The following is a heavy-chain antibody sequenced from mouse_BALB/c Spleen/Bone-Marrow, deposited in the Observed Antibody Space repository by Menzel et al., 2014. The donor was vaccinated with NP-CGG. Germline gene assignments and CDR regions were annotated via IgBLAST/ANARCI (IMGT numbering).Heavy chain of an antibody. CDR2: IYPYNGDT. J-gene: IGHJ2*01. CDR1: GYSFTGYF. CDR3: GRGDDYDGDFDR. D-gene: IGHD2-4*01. Sequence: VQLQQPGPELVKPAPSVYISCKASGYSFTGYFMNWVKQTHGKSLEWLGRIYPYNGDTFYSQKFKGKATLTVDKSSSTAHMELLSLTSEDSAVYYCGRGDDYDGDFDRWGQGTTLTVSS. V-gene: IGHV1-37*01.